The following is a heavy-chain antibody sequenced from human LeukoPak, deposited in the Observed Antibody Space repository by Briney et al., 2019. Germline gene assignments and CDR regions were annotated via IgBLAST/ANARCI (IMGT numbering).Heavy chain of an antibody. CDR1: GYRFTNYW. D-gene: IGHD6-13*01. Sequence: GESLKFPCKGSGYRFTNYWIGWVRQMPGEGLEWMGIIYPDDSNTRYSPSFQGQVTISADKSISTAYLQWSSLKASDTAMYYCARHLSSNWYNEKAFDYWGQGTLVTVSS. CDR2: IYPDDSNT. V-gene: IGHV5-51*01. J-gene: IGHJ4*02. CDR3: ARHLSSNWYNEKAFDY.